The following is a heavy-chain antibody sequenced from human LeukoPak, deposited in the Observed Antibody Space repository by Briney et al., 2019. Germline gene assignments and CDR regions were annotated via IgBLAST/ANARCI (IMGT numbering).Heavy chain of an antibody. CDR1: GFTFDDYA. CDR2: ISWNSGSI. J-gene: IGHJ6*02. CDR3: AKDMGPNIVVVTTNYYYYGMDV. D-gene: IGHD2-21*02. V-gene: IGHV3-9*01. Sequence: GGSLRLSCAASGFTFDDYAMHWVRQAPGKGLEWVSGISWNSGSIGYADSVEGRFTISRDNAKNSLYLQMNSLRAEDTALYYCAKDMGPNIVVVTTNYYYYGMDVWGQGTTVTVSS.